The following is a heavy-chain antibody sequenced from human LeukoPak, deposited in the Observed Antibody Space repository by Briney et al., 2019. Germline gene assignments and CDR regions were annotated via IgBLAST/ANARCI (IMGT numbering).Heavy chain of an antibody. Sequence: SETLSLTCTVSGGSISSYYWSWIRQPPGKGLEWVGYIYYTGSTTYNPSLESRITISVDTSKNQFSLELTSVTAADTAVDYCARASYSYDINGWVPFDYWGQGTLVTVSS. CDR2: IYYTGST. CDR1: GGSISSYY. D-gene: IGHD3-22*01. J-gene: IGHJ4*02. CDR3: ARASYSYDINGWVPFDY. V-gene: IGHV4-59*01.